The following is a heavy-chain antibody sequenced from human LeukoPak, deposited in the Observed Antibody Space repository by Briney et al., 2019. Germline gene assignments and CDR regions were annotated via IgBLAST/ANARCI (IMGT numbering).Heavy chain of an antibody. CDR2: IIPILGIA. Sequence: SVEVSCKASGGTFSSYAISWVRQAPGQGLEWMGRIIPILGIANYAQKFQGRVTITADKSTSTAYMELSSLRSEDTAVYYCARVDTAMVPYYYYGMDVWGQGTTVTVSS. V-gene: IGHV1-69*04. CDR3: ARVDTAMVPYYYYGMDV. D-gene: IGHD5-18*01. CDR1: GGTFSSYA. J-gene: IGHJ6*02.